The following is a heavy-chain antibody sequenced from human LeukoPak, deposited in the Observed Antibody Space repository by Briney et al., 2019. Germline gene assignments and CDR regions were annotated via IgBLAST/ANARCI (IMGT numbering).Heavy chain of an antibody. D-gene: IGHD1-14*01. V-gene: IGHV3-23*01. CDR2: ISGSGGST. CDR3: AKRRASNHDAFDI. J-gene: IGHJ3*02. CDR1: GFTFSSYA. Sequence: PGGSLRLSCAASGFTFSSYAMSWVRQAPGKGQEWVSAISGSGGSTYYAESVKGRFTISRDNSKNTLYLQMNSLRAEDTAVYYCAKRRASNHDAFDIWGQGTMVTVSS.